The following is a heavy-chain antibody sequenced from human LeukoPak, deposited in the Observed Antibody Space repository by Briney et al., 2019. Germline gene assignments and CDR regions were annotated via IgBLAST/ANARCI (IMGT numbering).Heavy chain of an antibody. CDR2: ISSSSSYI. V-gene: IGHV3-21*01. CDR1: GFTFSGYA. J-gene: IGHJ1*01. CDR3: AREWLYYYDSSGYYYGSEYFQH. D-gene: IGHD3-22*01. Sequence: GGSLRLSCAASGFTFSGYAMSWARQAPGKGLEWVSSISSSSSYIYYADSVKGRFTISRDNAKNSLYLQMNSLRAEDTAVYYCAREWLYYYDSSGYYYGSEYFQHWGQGTLVTVSS.